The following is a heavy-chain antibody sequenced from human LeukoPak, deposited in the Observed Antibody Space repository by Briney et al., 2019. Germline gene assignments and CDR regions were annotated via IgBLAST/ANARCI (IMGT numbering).Heavy chain of an antibody. CDR3: ARERLQGEWELLFSSYFDY. J-gene: IGHJ4*02. D-gene: IGHD1-26*01. V-gene: IGHV3-30*03. CDR2: LSWYGNNK. Sequence: GGALRLSFATSGLTFSSYGIAWGPRAPAKGVGRVAVLSWYGNNKTYADSVKGRFTISRDNSKNTLYLQMNSLRAEDTAVYYCARERLQGEWELLFSSYFDYWGQGTLVTVSS. CDR1: GLTFSSYG.